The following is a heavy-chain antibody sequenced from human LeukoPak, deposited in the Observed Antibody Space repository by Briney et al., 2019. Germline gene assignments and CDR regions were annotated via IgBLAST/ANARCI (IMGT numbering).Heavy chain of an antibody. CDR3: AKGSGSGWYGWFDP. Sequence: GRSLRLSCAASGFTFSSYEMNWIRQAPGKGLEWVSCIEASDVNTYYADSVKGRFTISRDNSKNTLYLQMSSLRAEDTAVYYCAKGSGSGWYGWFDPWGQGTLVTVSS. CDR1: GFTFSSYE. V-gene: IGHV3-23*01. CDR2: IEASDVNT. D-gene: IGHD6-19*01. J-gene: IGHJ5*02.